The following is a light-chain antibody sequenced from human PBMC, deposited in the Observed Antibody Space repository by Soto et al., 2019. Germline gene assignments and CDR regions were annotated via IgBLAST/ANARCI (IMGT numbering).Light chain of an antibody. J-gene: IGLJ1*01. Sequence: QSALTQPPSASGTPGQKVTISCSGSSSNIGDNYVYWHQQLPGTAPKLLIYRNNQRPSGVPDRFSGSKSGTSASLAISGLRSEDEADYYCAAWDDRLSGYVFGPGTKLTVL. CDR2: RNN. CDR3: AAWDDRLSGYV. V-gene: IGLV1-47*01. CDR1: SSNIGDNY.